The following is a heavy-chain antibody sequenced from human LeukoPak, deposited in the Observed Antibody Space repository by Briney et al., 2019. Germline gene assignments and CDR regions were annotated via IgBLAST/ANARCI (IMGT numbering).Heavy chain of an antibody. CDR2: INPNSGGT. J-gene: IGHJ5*02. Sequence: ASVEVSCKASGYTLTGYYMHWVRQAPGQGLEWLGWINPNSGGTNYAQKFQGRVTMTRDTSISTAYIELSRLRSDDTAVYYCARAVSGWYYWFDPWGQGTLVTVSS. D-gene: IGHD6-19*01. CDR3: ARAVSGWYYWFDP. V-gene: IGHV1-2*02. CDR1: GYTLTGYY.